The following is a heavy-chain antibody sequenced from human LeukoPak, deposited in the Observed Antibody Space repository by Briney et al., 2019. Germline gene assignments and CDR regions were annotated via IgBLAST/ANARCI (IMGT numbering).Heavy chain of an antibody. CDR3: ARGSEWNSFDP. V-gene: IGHV4-59*01. D-gene: IGHD3-3*01. Sequence: SETLSLTCTVSGGSISSYYWSWIRQPPGKGLEWIGYIYYSGSTNYNPSLKSRVTISVDTSKNQFSLKLSSVTAADTAVYYCARGSEWNSFDPWGQGTLVTVSS. J-gene: IGHJ5*02. CDR1: GGSISSYY. CDR2: IYYSGST.